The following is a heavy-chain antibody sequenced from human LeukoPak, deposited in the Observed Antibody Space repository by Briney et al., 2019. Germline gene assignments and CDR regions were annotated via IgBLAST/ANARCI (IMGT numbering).Heavy chain of an antibody. CDR1: GGSIGSYY. CDR3: ASDWGRSNLAVL. CDR2: IYNSGTT. V-gene: IGHV4-4*07. J-gene: IGHJ4*02. Sequence: NPSETLSLTCTVSGGSIGSYYWSWMRQFAGNGLERIVRIYNSGTTHYNPSLKSRVTISVDTSKNQISLKLTSVTAADTAVYYCASDWGRSNLAVLWGQGTLVTVSS. D-gene: IGHD6-19*01.